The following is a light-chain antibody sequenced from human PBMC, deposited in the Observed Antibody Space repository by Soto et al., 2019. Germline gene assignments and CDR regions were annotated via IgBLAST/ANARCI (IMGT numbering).Light chain of an antibody. V-gene: IGKV3-15*01. CDR1: ESVSSN. CDR2: GAS. CDR3: QQYGSSGT. J-gene: IGKJ1*01. Sequence: EIVMRQVPATLSVSPGERATLSCRASESVSSNLAWYQQKPGRAPRLLMYGASTRATGIPARFSGSGSGTDFTLTISRLEPEDFAVYYCQQYGSSGTFGQGTKVDI.